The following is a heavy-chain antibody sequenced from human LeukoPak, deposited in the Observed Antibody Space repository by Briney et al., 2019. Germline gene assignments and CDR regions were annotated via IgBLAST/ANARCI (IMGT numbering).Heavy chain of an antibody. J-gene: IGHJ6*04. Sequence: SETLSLTCTVSGGSISSSSYYSGWIRQPPGKGLEWIGEINHSGSTNYNPSLKSRVTISVDTSKHQFSLKLSSVTAADTAVYYCARGRYYCDSSGPYYYYGMDVWGEGTTVTVSS. CDR1: GGSISSSSYY. V-gene: IGHV4-39*07. CDR3: ARGRYYCDSSGPYYYYGMDV. D-gene: IGHD3-22*01. CDR2: INHSGST.